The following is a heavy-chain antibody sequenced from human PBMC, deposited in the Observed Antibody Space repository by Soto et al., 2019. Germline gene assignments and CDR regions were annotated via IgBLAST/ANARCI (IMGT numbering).Heavy chain of an antibody. D-gene: IGHD3-22*01. V-gene: IGHV4-39*01. CDR2: IYYSGST. CDR3: ARGYDSSGYTDY. Sequence: PSETLSLTCTVSGGSISSSSYYWGWIRQPPGKGLEWIGSIYYSGSTYYSPSLESRVTISVDTSKNQFSLKLSSVTAADTAVYYCARGYDSSGYTDYWGQGTLVTVSS. CDR1: GGSISSSSYY. J-gene: IGHJ4*02.